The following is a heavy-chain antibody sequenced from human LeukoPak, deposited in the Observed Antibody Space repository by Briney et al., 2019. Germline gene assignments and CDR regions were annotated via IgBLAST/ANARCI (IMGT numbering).Heavy chain of an antibody. CDR3: ARVAKPLNIVVVPAAGIYDAFDI. Sequence: PSETLSLTCTVSGGSISSSSYYWGWLRQPPGKGLEWLGSIYYSGSTYYNPSLKSRVTISVDTSKNQFSLKLSSVTAADTAVYYCARVAKPLNIVVVPAAGIYDAFDIWGRGTMVTVSS. J-gene: IGHJ3*02. CDR2: IYYSGST. CDR1: GGSISSSSYY. V-gene: IGHV4-39*01. D-gene: IGHD2-2*01.